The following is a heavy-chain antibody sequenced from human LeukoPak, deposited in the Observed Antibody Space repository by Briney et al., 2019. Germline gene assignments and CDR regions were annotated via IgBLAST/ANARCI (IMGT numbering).Heavy chain of an antibody. V-gene: IGHV3-74*01. CDR2: INSDGSIT. CDR3: ARDGKAAAFDY. Sequence: PGGSLRLSCAGSGFTISSYWMHWVRQAPGKGLLWVSRINSDGSITSYADSVKDRFTISRDNAKNTLYLQMNSLRAEDTAVYYCARDGKAAAFDYWGQGTLVTVSS. J-gene: IGHJ4*02. D-gene: IGHD6-13*01. CDR1: GFTISSYW.